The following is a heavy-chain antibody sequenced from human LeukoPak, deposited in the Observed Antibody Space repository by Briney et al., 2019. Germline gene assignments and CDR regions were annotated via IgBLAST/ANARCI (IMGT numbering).Heavy chain of an antibody. CDR1: GFTFSSYS. J-gene: IGHJ4*02. V-gene: IGHV3-21*01. Sequence: GESLRLSCAASGFTFSSYSMNWVRQAPGKGLEWVSSISSSSSYIYYADSVKGRFTISRDNAKNSLYLQMNSLRAEDTAVYYCARDLGYCSGGSCYSGDYWGQGTLVTVSS. D-gene: IGHD2-15*01. CDR3: ARDLGYCSGGSCYSGDY. CDR2: ISSSSSYI.